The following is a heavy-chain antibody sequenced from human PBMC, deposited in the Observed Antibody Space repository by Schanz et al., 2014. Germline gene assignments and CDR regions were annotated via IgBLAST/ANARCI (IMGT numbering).Heavy chain of an antibody. V-gene: IGHV3-23*01. D-gene: IGHD3-22*01. CDR3: AKDPSHGDYDYYFDY. Sequence: AQLMESGGGVVQPGTSLILSCSVSGFSLNTYAMSWVRQAPGKGLEWVSAISGSGGSTYYADSVKGRFTISRDNSKNTLYLQMNSLRAEDTAVYYCAKDPSHGDYDYYFDYWGQGTLXTVSS. CDR1: GFSLNTYA. CDR2: ISGSGGST. J-gene: IGHJ4*02.